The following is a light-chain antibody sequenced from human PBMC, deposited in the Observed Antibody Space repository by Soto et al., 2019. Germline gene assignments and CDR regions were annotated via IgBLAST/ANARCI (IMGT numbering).Light chain of an antibody. J-gene: IGKJ4*01. CDR2: DAS. V-gene: IGKV1-5*01. Sequence: DIQITQSPSTLSGSVGDRVTVTCRASQTISSWLAWYQQKPGKAPKLLIYDASSLESGVPSRFSGSGSGTEFTLTISSLQPDDFATYYCQQYNSYSPLNFGGGTKVDIK. CDR3: QQYNSYSPLN. CDR1: QTISSW.